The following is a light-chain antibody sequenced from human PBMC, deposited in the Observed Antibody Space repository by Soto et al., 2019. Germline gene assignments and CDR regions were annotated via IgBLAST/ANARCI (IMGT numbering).Light chain of an antibody. CDR1: SSKIGAGYD. CDR3: QSYDSSLSVV. Sequence: QAVVTQPPSVSGAPGQRVTISCTGSSSKIGAGYDVHWYQQLPGTAPKLLIYGNSNRPSGVPDRFSGSKSGTSASLAITGLQAEDEADYYCQSYDSSLSVVFGGGTKVTVL. V-gene: IGLV1-40*01. CDR2: GNS. J-gene: IGLJ2*01.